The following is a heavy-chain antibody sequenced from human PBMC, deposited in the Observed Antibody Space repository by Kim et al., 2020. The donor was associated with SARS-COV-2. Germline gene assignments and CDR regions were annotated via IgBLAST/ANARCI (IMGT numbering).Heavy chain of an antibody. CDR3: ARAQITIFGVVIGWFDP. CDR1: GDSISSGGYY. V-gene: IGHV4-31*03. CDR2: IYYSGST. J-gene: IGHJ5*02. D-gene: IGHD3-3*01. Sequence: SETLSLTCTVSGDSISSGGYYWSWVRQHPGKGLEWIGYIYYSGSTYYNPSLKSRVTISVDTSKNQFSLKLSSVTAADTAVYYCARAQITIFGVVIGWFDPWGQGTLVTVSS.